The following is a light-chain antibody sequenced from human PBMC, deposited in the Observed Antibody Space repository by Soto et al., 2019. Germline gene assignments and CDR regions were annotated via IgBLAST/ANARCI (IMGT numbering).Light chain of an antibody. CDR2: NDD. CDR1: NIAGKR. J-gene: IGLJ2*01. CDR3: QVWGSNADRCVL. Sequence: SYELTQPPSVSVAPGKTARVSCSGNNIAGKRVHRYQLKPGQAPVLIIFNDDDRPSGLPERFSGSKSGNTATLTVSWVEAGEEADYYCQVWGSNADRCVLFGGGTKLTVL. V-gene: IGLV3-21*04.